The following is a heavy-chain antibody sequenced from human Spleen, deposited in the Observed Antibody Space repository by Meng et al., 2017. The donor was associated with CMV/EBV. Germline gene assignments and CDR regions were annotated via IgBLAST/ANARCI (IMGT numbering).Heavy chain of an antibody. D-gene: IGHD2/OR15-2a*01. CDR2: INPIFGTP. Sequence: SGGTFSSYAISWVRQAPGQGLEWMGGINPIFGTPNYARKFQGRVTINTDESTSTAYMELSSLRSKDTAVYYCARGTMTTLSSGHFDYWGQGNLVTVSS. CDR1: GGTFSSYA. CDR3: ARGTMTTLSSGHFDY. V-gene: IGHV1-69*05. J-gene: IGHJ4*02.